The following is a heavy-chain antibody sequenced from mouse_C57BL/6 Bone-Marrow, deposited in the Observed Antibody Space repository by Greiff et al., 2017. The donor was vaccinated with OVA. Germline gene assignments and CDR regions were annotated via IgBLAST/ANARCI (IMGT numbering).Heavy chain of an antibody. V-gene: IGHV5-6*01. Sequence: EVKLQESGGDLVKPGGSLKLSCAASGFTFSSYGMSWVRQTPDKRLEWVATISSGGSYTYYPDSVKGRFTISRDNAKNTLYLQMSSLKSEDTAMYYCARHRYYYGSSRYWYFDVWGTGTTVTVSS. CDR1: GFTFSSYG. J-gene: IGHJ1*03. CDR3: ARHRYYYGSSRYWYFDV. CDR2: ISSGGSYT. D-gene: IGHD1-1*01.